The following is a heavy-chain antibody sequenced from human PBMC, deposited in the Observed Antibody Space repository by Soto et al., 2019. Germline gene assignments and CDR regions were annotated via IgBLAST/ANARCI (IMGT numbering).Heavy chain of an antibody. J-gene: IGHJ4*02. CDR2: IWYDGSNK. CDR3: ARDYGLVATTWPFEFDY. V-gene: IGHV3-33*01. Sequence: GGSLRLSCAASGFTFSSYGMHWVRQAPGKGLEWVAVIWYDGSNKYYADSVKGRFTISRDNSKNTLYLQMNSLRAEDTAVYYCARDYGLVATTWPFEFDYWGQGTLVTVSS. D-gene: IGHD5-12*01. CDR1: GFTFSSYG.